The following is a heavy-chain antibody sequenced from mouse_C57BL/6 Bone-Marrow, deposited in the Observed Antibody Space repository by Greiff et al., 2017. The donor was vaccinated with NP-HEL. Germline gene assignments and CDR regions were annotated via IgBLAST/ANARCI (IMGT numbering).Heavy chain of an antibody. D-gene: IGHD4-1*01. J-gene: IGHJ2*01. CDR3: ARDWDEDVDY. CDR1: GYTFTSYG. CDR2: IYPRSGNT. Sequence: VKLMESGAELARPGASVKLSCKASGYTFTSYGISWVKQRTGQGLEWIGEIYPRSGNTYYNEKFKGKATLTADKSSSTAYMELRSLTSEDSAVYFCARDWDEDVDYWGQGTTLTVSS. V-gene: IGHV1-81*01.